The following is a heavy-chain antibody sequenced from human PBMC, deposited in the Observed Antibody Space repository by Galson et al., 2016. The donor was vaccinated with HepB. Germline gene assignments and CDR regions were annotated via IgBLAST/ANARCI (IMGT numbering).Heavy chain of an antibody. J-gene: IGHJ5*02. Sequence: TLSLTCTVSGGPISSGGYYWSWIRQHPGKGLEWIGYIYYSGSTYYNPSLKSRVTISVDTSKNQFSLKLTSVTAADTAVYYCARIIRSAFGYSNNWYWFDPWGQGTLVTVSS. CDR3: ARIIRSAFGYSNNWYWFDP. CDR1: GGPISSGGYY. V-gene: IGHV4-31*03. CDR2: IYYSGST. D-gene: IGHD6-13*01.